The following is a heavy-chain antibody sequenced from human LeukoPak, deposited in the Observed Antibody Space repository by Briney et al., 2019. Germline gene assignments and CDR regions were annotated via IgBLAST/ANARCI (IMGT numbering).Heavy chain of an antibody. V-gene: IGHV5-51*01. CDR3: ARHVSSSRVAYDV. D-gene: IGHD2-2*01. CDR1: GYTFTTYW. CDR2: RNPADSDT. J-gene: IGHJ3*01. Sequence: GESLKISCKGSGYTFTTYWIGWVRQMPGKGLEWIGLRNPADSDTRYSPSFQGQVTISVDKSISTAYLGWSSLKASDTAMYYCARHVSSSRVAYDVWGQGTMVTVSS.